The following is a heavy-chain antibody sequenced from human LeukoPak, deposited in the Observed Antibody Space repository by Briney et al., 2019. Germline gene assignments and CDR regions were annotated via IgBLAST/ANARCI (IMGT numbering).Heavy chain of an antibody. CDR1: GGSISSYY. V-gene: IGHV4-59*01. J-gene: IGHJ6*03. CDR3: ARVDEYNYYYYMDV. Sequence: SETLSLTCTVSGGSISSYYWSWIWQPPGKGLEWIGYIYYSGSTNYNPSLKSRVTISVDTSKNQFSLKLSSVTAADTAVYYCARVDEYNYYYYMDVWGKGTTVSVSS. D-gene: IGHD2/OR15-2a*01. CDR2: IYYSGST.